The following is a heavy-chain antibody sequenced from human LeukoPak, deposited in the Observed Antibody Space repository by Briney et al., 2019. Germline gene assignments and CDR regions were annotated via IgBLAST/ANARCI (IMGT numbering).Heavy chain of an antibody. CDR3: AKNYGSGSYRPGIHY. V-gene: IGHV3-23*01. J-gene: IGHJ4*02. D-gene: IGHD3-10*01. Sequence: QPGGSLRLSCAASGFTFSSYAMSWVRQAPGKGLEWVSTFSGSGGSTYYADSVKGRFTISRDNSKNTVYLQMNSLKAEDTAVYYCAKNYGSGSYRPGIHYWGQGTLVTVSS. CDR1: GFTFSSYA. CDR2: FSGSGGST.